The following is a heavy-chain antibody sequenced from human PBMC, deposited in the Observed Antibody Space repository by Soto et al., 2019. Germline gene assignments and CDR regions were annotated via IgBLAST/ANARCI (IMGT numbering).Heavy chain of an antibody. V-gene: IGHV3-74*01. CDR2: INNDGSRA. J-gene: IGHJ4*02. Sequence: EVQLVESGGGLVQPGESLRLSCVASGFTFRNNWMHWARQAPGKGLVWVAHINNDGSRAIYADSVKGRFTISRDNGKNTLFLIMDSLRVEDTAVYYCVNGGWLGDWGQGTLVTVSS. CDR1: GFTFRNNW. CDR3: VNGGWLGD. D-gene: IGHD3-10*01.